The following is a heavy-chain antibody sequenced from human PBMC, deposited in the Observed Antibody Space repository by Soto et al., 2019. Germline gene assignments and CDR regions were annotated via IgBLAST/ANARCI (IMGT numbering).Heavy chain of an antibody. D-gene: IGHD1-1*01. Sequence: SETLSLTCAVSGGSISSGGYSWSWIRQPPGKGLEWIGYIYYSGSTYYNPSLKSRVIISVDTSKNQFSLKLSSVTAADTAVYYCARRYGYSFDFWGQGALVTVSS. J-gene: IGHJ4*02. CDR3: ARRYGYSFDF. CDR1: GGSISSGGYS. V-gene: IGHV4-30-2*05. CDR2: IYYSGST.